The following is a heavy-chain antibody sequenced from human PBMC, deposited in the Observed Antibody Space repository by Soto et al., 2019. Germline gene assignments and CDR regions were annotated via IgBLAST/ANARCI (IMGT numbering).Heavy chain of an antibody. CDR1: GFTFDDYA. Sequence: EEQLVESGGGLVQPGRSLRLSCAASGFTFDDYAMHWVRQPPGKGLEWVSGINWNSGRIAYADSVKGRFTISRDNAKTSLYLQMHSLRAEDTALYYCAKDRGSGSYAANFYYYGMDVWGQGTTVTVSS. CDR3: AKDRGSGSYAANFYYYGMDV. J-gene: IGHJ6*02. V-gene: IGHV3-9*01. CDR2: INWNSGRI. D-gene: IGHD3-10*01.